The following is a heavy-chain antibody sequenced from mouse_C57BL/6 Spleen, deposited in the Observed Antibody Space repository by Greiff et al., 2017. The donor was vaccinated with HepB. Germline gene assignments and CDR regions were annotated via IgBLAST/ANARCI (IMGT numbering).Heavy chain of an antibody. D-gene: IGHD1-1*01. Sequence: EVKLMESGPELVKPGASVKIPCKASGYTFTDYNMDWVKQSHGKSLEWIGDINPNNGGTIYNQKFKGKATLTVDKSSSTAYMELRSLTSEDTAVYYCARGQVYGSSPYAMDYWGQGTSVTVSS. CDR1: GYTFTDYN. CDR2: INPNNGGT. CDR3: ARGQVYGSSPYAMDY. V-gene: IGHV1-18*01. J-gene: IGHJ4*01.